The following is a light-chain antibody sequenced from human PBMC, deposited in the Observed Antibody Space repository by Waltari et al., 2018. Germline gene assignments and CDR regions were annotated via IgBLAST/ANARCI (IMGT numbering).Light chain of an antibody. V-gene: IGKV3D-20*02. CDR1: RSVSSTY. J-gene: IGKJ3*01. CDR2: GAS. CDR3: QHRDHWPPDAT. Sequence: EIVLTQSPGTLSLSPGERASLSCRASRSVSSTYLAWYQQKPGQAPRLLIYGASSRATGSPARVGGSGSGTDFTLTISSLEPEDFAVYYCQHRDHWPPDATFGPGTKVDI.